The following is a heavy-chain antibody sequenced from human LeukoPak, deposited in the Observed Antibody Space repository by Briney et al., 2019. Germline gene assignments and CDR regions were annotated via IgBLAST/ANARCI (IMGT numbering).Heavy chain of an antibody. Sequence: GGSLRLSCAASVFSFSSNPMSWVRQAPRKGPAWVSTMSGGSGSTYCADSVKGRFTISRDNSKNTLYLQMNSLRDEDTAVYYCAKHRFESGGYHSTDWGQGTLVTVSS. CDR3: AKHRFESGGYHSTD. J-gene: IGHJ4*02. V-gene: IGHV3-23*01. CDR1: VFSFSSNP. D-gene: IGHD3-22*01. CDR2: MSGGSGST.